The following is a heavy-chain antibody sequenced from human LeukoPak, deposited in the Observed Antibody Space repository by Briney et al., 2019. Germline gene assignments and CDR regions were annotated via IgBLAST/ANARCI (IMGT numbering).Heavy chain of an antibody. D-gene: IGHD3-10*01. V-gene: IGHV4-59*12. CDR3: ARDQGVRPLYYFDY. J-gene: IGHJ4*02. Sequence: PSETLSLTCAVYGGSFSGYYWSWIRQPPGKGLEWIGYIYYSGSTNYNPSLRSRVTMSLDTSKNQLSLKLSSVTAADTAVSYCARDQGVRPLYYFDYWGQGALVTVSS. CDR1: GGSFSGYY. CDR2: IYYSGST.